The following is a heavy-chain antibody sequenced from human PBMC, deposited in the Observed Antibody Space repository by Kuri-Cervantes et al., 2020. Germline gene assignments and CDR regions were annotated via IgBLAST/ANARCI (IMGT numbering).Heavy chain of an antibody. V-gene: IGHV1-8*01. J-gene: IGHJ6*02. D-gene: IGHD5/OR15-5a*01. Sequence: ASVKVSCKASGYTFTSYDINWVRQATGQGLEWMGWMNPNSGNTGYAQKFQGRVTMTRNTSISTAYMELSSLRSEDTAVYYCARSVYVDYYYGMDVWGQGNTVTVSS. CDR2: MNPNSGNT. CDR3: ARSVYVDYYYGMDV. CDR1: GYTFTSYD.